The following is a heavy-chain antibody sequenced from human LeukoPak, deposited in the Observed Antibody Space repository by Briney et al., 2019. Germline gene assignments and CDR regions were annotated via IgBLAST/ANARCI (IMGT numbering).Heavy chain of an antibody. CDR1: GASISSCY. D-gene: IGHD3-10*01. CDR3: ARHSPSGGYFDY. CDR2: IYYSGTT. J-gene: IGHJ4*02. Sequence: SETLSLTCTVSGASISSCYWSWIRQPPGKGLEWIGYIYYSGTTNSSPSLKRRVTLSGDTSKNQFSLKLSSVTAADTAVYYCARHSPSGGYFDYWGQGILVTVSS. V-gene: IGHV4-59*08.